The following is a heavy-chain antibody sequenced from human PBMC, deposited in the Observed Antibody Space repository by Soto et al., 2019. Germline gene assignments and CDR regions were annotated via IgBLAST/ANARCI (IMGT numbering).Heavy chain of an antibody. Sequence: EMQLLESGGGLVQPGGSLRLSCAVSGFTFSSYALSWVRQAPGKGLEWVSAITGSGGSIYYADSMKGRFTISRDNSKNTLYLQMNSLRAEDTAVYYCAKDPGGFIAVAGTWGQGTLVTVSS. D-gene: IGHD6-19*01. J-gene: IGHJ4*02. CDR1: GFTFSSYA. V-gene: IGHV3-23*01. CDR2: ITGSGGSI. CDR3: AKDPGGFIAVAGT.